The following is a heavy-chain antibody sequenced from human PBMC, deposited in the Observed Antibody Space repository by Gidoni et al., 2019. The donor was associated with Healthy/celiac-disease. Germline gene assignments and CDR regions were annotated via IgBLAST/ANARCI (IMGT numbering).Heavy chain of an antibody. CDR3: ARVLEAYSSGWHYYGMDV. Sequence: QVQLVQSGAEVKKPGASVTVSCKASGYTFTSYAMHWVRQAPGQRLEWMGWINAGNGNTKYSQKFQGRVTITRDTSASTAYMELSSLRSEDTAVYYCARVLEAYSSGWHYYGMDVWGQGTTVTVSS. D-gene: IGHD6-19*01. CDR2: INAGNGNT. J-gene: IGHJ6*02. CDR1: GYTFTSYA. V-gene: IGHV1-3*01.